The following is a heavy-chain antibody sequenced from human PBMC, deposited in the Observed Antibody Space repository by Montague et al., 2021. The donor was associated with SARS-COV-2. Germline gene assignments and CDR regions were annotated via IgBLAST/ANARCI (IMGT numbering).Heavy chain of an antibody. CDR1: EDSVSSNIAT. Sequence: CAISEDSVSSNIATWNWIRQSPSRGLEWLGRTYYRSKWYNDYAESVKSRIIIDPDTSKHQFSLHLNSVTPEDTAVYYCARIPVGSKYYFDFWGQGTLVTVSS. D-gene: IGHD2-2*01. J-gene: IGHJ4*02. CDR3: ARIPVGSKYYFDF. CDR2: TYYRSKWYN. V-gene: IGHV6-1*01.